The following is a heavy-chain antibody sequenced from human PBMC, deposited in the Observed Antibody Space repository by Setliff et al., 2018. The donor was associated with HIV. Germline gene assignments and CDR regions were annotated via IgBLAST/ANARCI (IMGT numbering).Heavy chain of an antibody. J-gene: IGHJ5*02. Sequence: VASVKVSCKASGYTFTSYGISWVRQAPGQGLEWMGILNPSEGTTSFAQKFQGRVTMTRDTSTSTVHMDLSSLRADDTAVYYCVRGYRSAWNSWFDAWGQGTRVTVSS. V-gene: IGHV1-46*01. D-gene: IGHD6-19*01. CDR2: LNPSEGTT. CDR1: GYTFTSYG. CDR3: VRGYRSAWNSWFDA.